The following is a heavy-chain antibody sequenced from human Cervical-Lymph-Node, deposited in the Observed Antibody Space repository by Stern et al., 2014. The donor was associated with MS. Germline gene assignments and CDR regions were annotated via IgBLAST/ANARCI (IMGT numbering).Heavy chain of an antibody. CDR2: IYPSDSDT. D-gene: IGHD1-26*01. V-gene: IGHV5-51*03. CDR3: ARGAPPEN. CDR1: GYSFTNYW. Sequence: VQLVQSGAEVKKPGESLKISCKTAGYSFTNYWIGWGRQMTGQSLEWMGIIYPSDSDTRYSPSFQGQVIISADKSIGTAYLQWRSLKASDSGIYYCARGAPPENWGQGTLVTVSS. J-gene: IGHJ4*02.